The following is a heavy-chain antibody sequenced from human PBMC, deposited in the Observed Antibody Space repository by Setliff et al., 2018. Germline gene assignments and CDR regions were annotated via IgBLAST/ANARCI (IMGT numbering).Heavy chain of an antibody. CDR3: ARGRGPDIVVTIPGDY. Sequence: ASVKVSCKTSGYNFITLGINWVRQAPGQGLEWVGWISPYSGKTDYAQKFQGRVIMTIDSSTTTAYLELRTLRSDDTAVYYCARGRGPDIVVTIPGDYWGQGTQVTVYS. V-gene: IGHV1-18*01. J-gene: IGHJ4*02. D-gene: IGHD2-15*01. CDR2: ISPYSGKT. CDR1: GYNFITLG.